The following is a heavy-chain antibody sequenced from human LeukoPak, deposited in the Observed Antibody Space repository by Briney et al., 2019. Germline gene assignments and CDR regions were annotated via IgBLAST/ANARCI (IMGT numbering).Heavy chain of an antibody. CDR2: ISNSGTTI. J-gene: IGHJ4*02. D-gene: IGHD3-3*01. CDR1: GFTFGDYY. Sequence: GGSLRLSCAASGFTFGDYYMSWIRQAPGKGLEWISYISNSGTTIYYSDSVRGRFTISRDNAKNSLYLQMNSLRAEDTAVYYCAAWDFWRGSGIDHWGQGTLVTVSS. V-gene: IGHV3-11*01. CDR3: AAWDFWRGSGIDH.